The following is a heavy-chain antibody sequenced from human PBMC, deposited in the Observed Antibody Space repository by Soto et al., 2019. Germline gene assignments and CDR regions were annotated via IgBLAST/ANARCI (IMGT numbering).Heavy chain of an antibody. V-gene: IGHV4-30-2*01. J-gene: IGHJ5*02. CDR3: ARVPDR. CDR1: GGSISSGGYS. Sequence: SETLSLTCAVSGGSISSGGYSWSWIRQPQGKGLEWIGYIYHSGSTYYNPSLKSRVTISVDRSKNQFSLKLSSVTAADTAVYYCARVPDRWGQGPLVTVS. D-gene: IGHD2-2*01. CDR2: IYHSGST.